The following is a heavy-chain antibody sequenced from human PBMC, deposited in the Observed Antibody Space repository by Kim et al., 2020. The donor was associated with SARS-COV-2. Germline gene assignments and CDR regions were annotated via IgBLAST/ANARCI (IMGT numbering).Heavy chain of an antibody. Sequence: SETLSLTCAVSGGSISSSNWWSWVRQPPGKGLEWIGEIYHSGSTNYNPSLKSRVTISVDKSKNQFSLKLSSVRAADTAVYYCARAGGGYDIVNGYFWGSGFDPWGQETLVTVSS. D-gene: IGHD3-9*01. CDR3: ARAGGGYDIVNGYFWGSGFDP. J-gene: IGHJ5*02. V-gene: IGHV4-4*02. CDR2: IYHSGST. CDR1: GGSISSSNW.